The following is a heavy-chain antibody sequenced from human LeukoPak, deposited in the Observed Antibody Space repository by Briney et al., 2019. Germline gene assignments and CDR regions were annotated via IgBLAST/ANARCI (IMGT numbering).Heavy chain of an antibody. CDR2: IWYDGSNK. CDR1: GLTFSSYG. J-gene: IGHJ2*01. Sequence: PGGSLRLSCAAPGLTFSSYGMHWCRQAPGKGLEWVAVIWYDGSNKYYADSVKGRFTISRDNAKNSLYLQMKSLRAEDTAVYYCARGLSRLMTTVTTRRPGYFDVSGRGTLVTVFS. D-gene: IGHD4-17*01. V-gene: IGHV3-33*01. CDR3: ARGLSRLMTTVTTRRPGYFDV.